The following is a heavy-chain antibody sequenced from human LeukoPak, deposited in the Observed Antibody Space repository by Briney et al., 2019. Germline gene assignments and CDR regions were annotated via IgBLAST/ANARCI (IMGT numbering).Heavy chain of an antibody. Sequence: GGSLRLSCAASGFTFSSYAMSWVRQAPGKGLEWVSSINDVSSHIYYADSVKGRFTISRNNANNSVSLQMNSLRAEDTAVYYCARDRGFEYSDTGSFDYWGQGTLVTVSS. D-gene: IGHD6-6*01. CDR3: ARDRGFEYSDTGSFDY. CDR2: INDVSSHI. CDR1: GFTFSSYA. V-gene: IGHV3-21*06. J-gene: IGHJ4*02.